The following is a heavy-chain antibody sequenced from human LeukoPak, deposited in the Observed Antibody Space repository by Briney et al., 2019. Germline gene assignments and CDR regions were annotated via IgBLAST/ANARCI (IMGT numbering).Heavy chain of an antibody. Sequence: GESLKISCKGSGYSFTSYWIGWVRQMPGKGLEWMGIIYPGDSDTRYSPSFQGQVTISADKSISTAYLQWRSLKASDTAMYYCARLPPNYYDSSGPDYWGQGTLVTVSS. J-gene: IGHJ4*02. V-gene: IGHV5-51*01. CDR2: IYPGDSDT. D-gene: IGHD3-22*01. CDR3: ARLPPNYYDSSGPDY. CDR1: GYSFTSYW.